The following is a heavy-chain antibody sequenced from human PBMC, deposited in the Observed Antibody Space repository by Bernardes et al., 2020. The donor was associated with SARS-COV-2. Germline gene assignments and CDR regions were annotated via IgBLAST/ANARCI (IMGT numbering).Heavy chain of an antibody. J-gene: IGHJ3*02. CDR1: GASISGSRYY. CDR2: IFYSGSA. CDR3: AYPGKDYSNYIGAFDI. D-gene: IGHD4-4*01. V-gene: IGHV4-39*01. Sequence: SETLSLTCTVSGASISGSRYYWAWIRQTPGKGLEWIGGIFYSGSAYFNPSLKSRATISVDRSKNQFSLKLSSVTAADTAVYYCAYPGKDYSNYIGAFDILGQGTLVTVS.